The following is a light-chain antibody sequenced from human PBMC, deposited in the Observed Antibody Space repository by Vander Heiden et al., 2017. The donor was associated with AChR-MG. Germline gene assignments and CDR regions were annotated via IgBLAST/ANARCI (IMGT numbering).Light chain of an antibody. V-gene: IGLV2-14*03. CDR2: DVS. J-gene: IGLJ1*01. CDR1: SSDVGAFNY. Sequence: QSSLTPPPSASGSPGHSITISCTGTSSDVGAFNYVSWYQQHPGKAPKLMIFDVSNRPSGVSNRFSGSKSGNTASLTISGLQAEDEADYFCNSYSRSNTYVFGPGTKVTVL. CDR3: NSYSRSNTYV.